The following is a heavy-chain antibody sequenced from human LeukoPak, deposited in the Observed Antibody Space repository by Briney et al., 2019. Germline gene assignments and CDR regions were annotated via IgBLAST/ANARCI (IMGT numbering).Heavy chain of an antibody. J-gene: IGHJ4*02. CDR2: IYRGGSA. D-gene: IGHD2-15*01. V-gene: IGHV3-53*01. CDR1: GFTFSSYA. CDR3: ASASCSGSSCYSGYFDY. Sequence: PGGSLRLSCAASGFTFSSYAMSWVRQAPGKGLGWVSVIYRGGSAYYADSVRDRFIISRDNSKNTLYLQMNSLRAEDTAVYYCASASCSGSSCYSGYFDYWGQGTLVTVSS.